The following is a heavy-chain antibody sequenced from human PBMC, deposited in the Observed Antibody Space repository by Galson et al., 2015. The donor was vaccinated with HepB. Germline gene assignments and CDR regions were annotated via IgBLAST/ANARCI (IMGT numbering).Heavy chain of an antibody. V-gene: IGHV3-20*01. CDR3: AGGRWSSSWSSSDY. CDR2: INWNGGST. D-gene: IGHD6-13*01. J-gene: IGHJ4*02. CDR1: GFTFDDYG. Sequence: SLRLSCAASGFTFDDYGMSWVRQAPGKGLEWVSGINWNGGSTGYADTVKGRFTISRDNAKNSLYLQMNSLRAEDTALYHCAGGRWSSSWSSSDYWGQGTLVTVSS.